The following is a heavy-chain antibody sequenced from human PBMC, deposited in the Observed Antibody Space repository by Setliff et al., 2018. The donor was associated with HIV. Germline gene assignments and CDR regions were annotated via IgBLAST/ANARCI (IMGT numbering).Heavy chain of an antibody. D-gene: IGHD3-22*01. CDR2: INPNSGGT. Sequence: ASVKVSCKASGYTFTGYYMHWVRQAPGQGLEWMGWINPNSGGTNYAQKFQGRVTMTRDTSISTAYMELSRLLSDETAVYYCARELPPAMIVVAAGDYWGQGTLVTVSS. J-gene: IGHJ4*02. V-gene: IGHV1-2*02. CDR1: GYTFTGYY. CDR3: ARELPPAMIVVAAGDY.